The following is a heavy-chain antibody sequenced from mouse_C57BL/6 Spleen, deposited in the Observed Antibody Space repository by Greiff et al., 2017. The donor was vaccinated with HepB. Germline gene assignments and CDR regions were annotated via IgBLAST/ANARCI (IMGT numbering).Heavy chain of an antibody. V-gene: IGHV1-55*01. D-gene: IGHD2-4*01. Sequence: QVQLQQPGAELVKPGASVKMSCKASGYTFTSYWITWVKQRPGQGLEWIGDIYPGSGSTNYNEKFKSKATLTVDTSSSTAYMQLSSLTSEDSAVYYCASHGYDYDEGYAMDYWGQGTSVTVSS. CDR2: IYPGSGST. J-gene: IGHJ4*01. CDR1: GYTFTSYW. CDR3: ASHGYDYDEGYAMDY.